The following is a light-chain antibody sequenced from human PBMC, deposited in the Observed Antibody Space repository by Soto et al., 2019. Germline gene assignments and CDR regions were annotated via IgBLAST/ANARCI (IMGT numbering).Light chain of an antibody. CDR2: DAS. Sequence: PGERVTLSCRASQSVSSNFLAWYQQKPGQAPRLLIFDASARAVDIPGRFSGSKSGTEFTLTISSLQPEDFAVYYCHYYDKWPPGTFGQGTKVDIK. CDR1: QSVSSN. J-gene: IGKJ1*01. V-gene: IGKV3D-15*01. CDR3: HYYDKWPPGT.